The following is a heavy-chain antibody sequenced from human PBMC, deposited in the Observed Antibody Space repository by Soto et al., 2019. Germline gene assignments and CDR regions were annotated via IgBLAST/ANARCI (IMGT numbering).Heavy chain of an antibody. Sequence: QVQLVESGGGVVQPGRSLRLSCAASGFTFSSYAMHWVRQAPGKGLEWVAVISYDGSNKYYADSVKGRFTISRDNYKNTLYLQMNSLRAEDTAVYYCARDRLYGDGWYFDLWGRGTLVTVSS. CDR2: ISYDGSNK. J-gene: IGHJ2*01. CDR3: ARDRLYGDGWYFDL. V-gene: IGHV3-30-3*01. D-gene: IGHD2-8*01. CDR1: GFTFSSYA.